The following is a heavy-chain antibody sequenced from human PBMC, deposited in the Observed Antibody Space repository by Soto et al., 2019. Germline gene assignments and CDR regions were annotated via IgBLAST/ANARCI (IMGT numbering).Heavy chain of an antibody. V-gene: IGHV5-51*01. CDR2: IYPRDSNT. CDR3: ARLHPRYFSSPSCYSRDLDP. D-gene: IGHD2-2*01. J-gene: IGHJ5*02. CDR1: GYIFSTYW. Sequence: GESLKISCKGSGYIFSTYWIVWVRQMPGKGLEWMGLIYPRDSNTSYSPSFEGQVTISADKSINTAYLQWSSLKASDTAKYYCARLHPRYFSSPSCYSRDLDPWGQGTLVTLSS.